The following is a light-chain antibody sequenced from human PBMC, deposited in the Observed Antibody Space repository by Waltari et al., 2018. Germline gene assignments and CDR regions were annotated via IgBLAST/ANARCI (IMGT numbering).Light chain of an antibody. CDR3: ETWEDSLNGWV. Sequence: QSVVIQSPSASETPGQRVTISCSGSSSNIGGTDVYWYQQCPGTAPKLLIYTNNHGPSGCSDRFSGSRSGPSASLDSSGLQSEDEADYYCETWEDSLNGWVFGGGTKLTVL. CDR2: TNN. CDR1: SSNIGGTD. J-gene: IGLJ3*02. V-gene: IGLV1-44*01.